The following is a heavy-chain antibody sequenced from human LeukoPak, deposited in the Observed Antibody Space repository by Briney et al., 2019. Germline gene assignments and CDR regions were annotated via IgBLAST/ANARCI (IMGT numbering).Heavy chain of an antibody. J-gene: IGHJ4*02. CDR1: GYSISSGFC. V-gene: IGHV4-38-2*02. CDR2: IYHSEST. D-gene: IGHD1-26*01. Sequence: SETLSLTCTVHGYSISSGFCWGCLRQPPGKGLEWIGSIYHSESTYYNPPLTSRVTTSVDTSKNQFSLKLSSVTAADTAVCYCASGRSGSYWVYWGQGTLVTVSS. CDR3: ASGRSGSYWVY.